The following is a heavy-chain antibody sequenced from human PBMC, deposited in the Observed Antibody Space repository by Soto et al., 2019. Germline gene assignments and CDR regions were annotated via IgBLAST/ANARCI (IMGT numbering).Heavy chain of an antibody. CDR3: ARERATTNAFDI. CDR2: IWYDGSNK. J-gene: IGHJ3*02. V-gene: IGHV3-33*01. Sequence: GGSLRLSFAASGFTFSSYGMHWVRQAPGKGLEWVAVIWYDGSNKYYADSVKGRFTISRDNSKNTLYLQMNSLRAEDTAVYYCARERATTNAFDIWGQGTMVTVSS. CDR1: GFTFSSYG. D-gene: IGHD1-26*01.